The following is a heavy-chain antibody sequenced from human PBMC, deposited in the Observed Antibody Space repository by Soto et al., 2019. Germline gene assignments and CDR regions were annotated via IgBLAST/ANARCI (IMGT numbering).Heavy chain of an antibody. J-gene: IGHJ2*01. CDR3: VKDDRILGRRYFDL. V-gene: IGHV3-23*01. D-gene: IGHD2-15*01. CDR2: ISFSDGGT. Sequence: GGALGLSCAASGFTFSIYAMTWVRQAPGKGLEWVSSISFSDGGTYYADSVKGRLTISRDNSKNTLFLQMNSLRVEDTAVYYCVKDDRILGRRYFDLWGRGTLVTVSS. CDR1: GFTFSIYA.